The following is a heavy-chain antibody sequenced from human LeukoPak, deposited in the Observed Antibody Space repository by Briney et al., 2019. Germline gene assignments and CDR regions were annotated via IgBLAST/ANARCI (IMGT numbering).Heavy chain of an antibody. V-gene: IGHV3-21*01. CDR3: ARIYYGSGTAPH. CDR1: GFTFSSDS. D-gene: IGHD3-10*01. CDR2: ISSSGSDI. Sequence: GGSLRLSCAASGFTFSSDSMNWVRQAPGKGLEWVSSISSSGSDIHYADSVRGRFTISRDNAKNSLFLQMNTLRDEDTAVYYCARIYYGSGTAPHWGQGTPVIVSS. J-gene: IGHJ4*02.